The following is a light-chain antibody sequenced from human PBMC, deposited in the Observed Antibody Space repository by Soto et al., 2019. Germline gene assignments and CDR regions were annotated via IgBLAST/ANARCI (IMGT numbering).Light chain of an antibody. J-gene: IGLJ1*01. CDR2: DVS. CDR3: CSYGCSYALYV. V-gene: IGLV2-11*01. CDR1: SSDVGGYNY. Sequence: TPSCSECVSTSVAAASSCTGTSSDVGGYNYVSWYQHHPGKAPKLMIYDVSERPSGVPDRFSGSKSGNTASLTISGLQAEDEADYYCCSYGCSYALYVVGTGTKVTVL.